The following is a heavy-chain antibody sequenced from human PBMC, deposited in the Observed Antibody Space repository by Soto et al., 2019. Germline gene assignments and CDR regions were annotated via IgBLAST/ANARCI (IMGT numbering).Heavy chain of an antibody. CDR3: ARAGGSSGWQRGYYYYMDV. D-gene: IGHD6-19*01. J-gene: IGHJ6*03. CDR1: GYTFTSYA. V-gene: IGHV1-3*01. CDR2: INAGNGNT. Sequence: ASVKVSCKASGYTFTSYAMHWVRQAPGQRLEWMGWINAGNGNTKYSQKFQGRVTITRDTSASTAYMELSSLRSEDTAVYYCARAGGSSGWQRGYYYYMDVWGKGTTVTVSS.